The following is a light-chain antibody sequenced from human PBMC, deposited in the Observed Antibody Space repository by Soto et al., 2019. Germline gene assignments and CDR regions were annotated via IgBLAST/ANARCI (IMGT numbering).Light chain of an antibody. CDR2: KAS. CDR3: QQYNAYPWT. Sequence: DIQMTQSPSTLSASVGDRVTITCRASQSISSWLAWYQQKPEKAPTLLIYKASTLESRVPSICSGSGSGTEFTLTISSLQPEDFATYYCQQYNAYPWTFGQGTKVDIK. CDR1: QSISSW. V-gene: IGKV1-5*03. J-gene: IGKJ1*01.